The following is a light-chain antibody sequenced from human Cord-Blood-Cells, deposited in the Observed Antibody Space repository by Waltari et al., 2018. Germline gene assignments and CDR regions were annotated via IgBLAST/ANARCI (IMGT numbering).Light chain of an antibody. V-gene: IGLV1-40*01. Sequence: QSVLPQPPSVSGAPGQRVTISCTGSSSHIGAGSDVHRYQQLPGTAPKLLIYGNSNRPSGVPDRFSGSKSGTSASLAITGLQAEDEADYYCQSYDSSLSGYVFGTGTKVTVL. CDR2: GNS. CDR3: QSYDSSLSGYV. J-gene: IGLJ1*01. CDR1: SSHIGAGSD.